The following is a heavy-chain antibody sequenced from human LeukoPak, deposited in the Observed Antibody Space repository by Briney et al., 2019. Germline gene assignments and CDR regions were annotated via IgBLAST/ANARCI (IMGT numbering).Heavy chain of an antibody. CDR1: GFPFSSYS. CDR2: ITSGSNDI. CDR3: VRDLHYAFDY. Sequence: GGSLRLSCEASGFPFSSYSMNWIRQAPGKGLEWVSYITSGSNDIQYADSVKGRFIISRDNTKNSLYVQMNSLRDDDTAVYFCVRDLHYAFDYWGHGTLVTVSS. J-gene: IGHJ4*01. D-gene: IGHD4-17*01. V-gene: IGHV3-21*06.